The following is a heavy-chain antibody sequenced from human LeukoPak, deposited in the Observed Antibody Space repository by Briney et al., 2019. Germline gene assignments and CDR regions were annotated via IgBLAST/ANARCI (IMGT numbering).Heavy chain of an antibody. Sequence: GGSLRLSCAASGFTSRNYAMSWVREDPRKGRQWVSAITGNDGRTYYTDSVKGRFTISRDNFRNTVILQMSSLTAADTAVYYCARVNDFARGVDFDFWGQGTLVTVSS. D-gene: IGHD3-10*01. CDR1: GFTSRNYA. CDR2: ITGNDGRT. V-gene: IGHV3-23*01. CDR3: ARVNDFARGVDFDF. J-gene: IGHJ4*02.